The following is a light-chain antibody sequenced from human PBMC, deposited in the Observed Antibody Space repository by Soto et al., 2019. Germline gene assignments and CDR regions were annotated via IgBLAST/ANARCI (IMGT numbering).Light chain of an antibody. CDR2: GAS. J-gene: IGKJ1*01. Sequence: IVMTQSPATRSVSPGERATLSCRASQSVSSTLAWYQQKRGQAPRVLIYGASTRATGIPDRFSGSGSGTEFTLTFSCLQSEDSAVYYCQHYNNWPPKTCGQGTKVEIK. CDR1: QSVSST. V-gene: IGKV3-15*01. CDR3: QHYNNWPPKT.